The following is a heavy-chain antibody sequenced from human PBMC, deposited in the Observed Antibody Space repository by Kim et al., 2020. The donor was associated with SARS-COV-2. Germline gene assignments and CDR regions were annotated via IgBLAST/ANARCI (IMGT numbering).Heavy chain of an antibody. D-gene: IGHD6-19*01. V-gene: IGHV4-39*07. CDR2: AFHSGSA. CDR3: ARSSWFWFLDQ. Sequence: SETLSLTCTVSGGSVRSSTYYWGWIRQPPGKGLEWIGSAFHSGSAYYSPSLQSRVTISVDTSKNQFSLKLNSVTAADTAVYYCARSSWFWFLDQWGQGTLVTVSS. J-gene: IGHJ4*02. CDR1: GGSVRSSTYY.